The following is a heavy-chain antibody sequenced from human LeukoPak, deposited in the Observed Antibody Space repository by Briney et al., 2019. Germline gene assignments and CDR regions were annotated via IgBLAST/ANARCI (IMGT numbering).Heavy chain of an antibody. CDR3: TTDVPAARANVY. CDR2: ISDSTGGT. Sequence: GESLRLSCAPSGFTFSTYAMSWVRQAPPKGLDWVSGISDSTGGTYYADSVKGRFTISRDNSKNTFYLQMDSLRAEDTAVYYCTTDVPAARANVYWGEGTLVTVSS. V-gene: IGHV3-23*01. D-gene: IGHD2-2*01. J-gene: IGHJ4*02. CDR1: GFTFSTYA.